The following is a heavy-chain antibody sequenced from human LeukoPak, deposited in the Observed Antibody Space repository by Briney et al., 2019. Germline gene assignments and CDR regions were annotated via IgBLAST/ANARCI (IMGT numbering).Heavy chain of an antibody. D-gene: IGHD4-17*01. CDR2: IRIKAKDYAT. V-gene: IGHV3-73*01. J-gene: IGHJ4*02. CDR1: GFSFSGSA. Sequence: GGSLRLSCAASGFSFSGSAIHWVRQASGTGLEWVGRIRIKAKDYATAYAASVKGRFTVSRDDSKNTAYLQMNSLRPEDTAVYYCTRLMESTTVTTSLDFWGQGTVVTVSS. CDR3: TRLMESTTVTTSLDF.